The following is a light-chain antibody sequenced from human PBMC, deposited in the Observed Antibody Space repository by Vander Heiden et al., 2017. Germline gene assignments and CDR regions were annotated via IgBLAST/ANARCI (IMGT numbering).Light chain of an antibody. CDR3: GTWDSSLSAAV. CDR1: SSNIGNNY. CDR2: DNN. J-gene: IGLJ7*01. V-gene: IGLV1-51*01. Sequence: QSVLTQPPSVSAAPGQKVTISCSGSSSNIGNNYVSWYQQLPGTAHKLLIYDNNKRPSGIPDRFSGSKSGTSATLGITGLQTGDEADYYCGTWDSSLSAAVFGGGTQLTVL.